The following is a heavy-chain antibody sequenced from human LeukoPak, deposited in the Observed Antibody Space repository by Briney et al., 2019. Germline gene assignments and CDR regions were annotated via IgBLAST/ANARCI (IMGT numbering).Heavy chain of an antibody. V-gene: IGHV3-30*02. J-gene: IGHJ4*02. CDR3: AKGPSRNRYYYDSSGYYLDY. Sequence: GSLRLSCAASGFTFSTYGMHWVRQAPGKGLEWVAFIRYDGRNKYYADSVKGRFTISRDNSKNTLCLRMNSLRAEDTAVYYCAKGPSRNRYYYDSSGYYLDYWGQGTLVTVSS. CDR2: IRYDGRNK. D-gene: IGHD3-22*01. CDR1: GFTFSTYG.